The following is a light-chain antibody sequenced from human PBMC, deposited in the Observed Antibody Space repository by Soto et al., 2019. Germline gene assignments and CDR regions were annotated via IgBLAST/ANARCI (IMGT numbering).Light chain of an antibody. CDR3: QHYNDWPT. CDR1: QGIGLK. CDR2: DAS. V-gene: IGKV3-15*01. J-gene: IGKJ1*01. Sequence: EIVMTQSPATLSVSPGERVTLSCRASQGIGLKLAWYQHKPGQAPRLLFYDASTRATGLPDRFSGSGAGTLCPLSISSVQSEDFAIYCCQHYNDWPTCGQGTKVEIK.